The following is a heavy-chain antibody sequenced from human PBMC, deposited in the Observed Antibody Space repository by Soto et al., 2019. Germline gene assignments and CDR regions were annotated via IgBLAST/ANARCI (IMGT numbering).Heavy chain of an antibody. V-gene: IGHV3-9*01. J-gene: IGHJ3*02. CDR1: GFTFDDYA. D-gene: IGHD3-3*01. CDR3: AKDEDTVGEDAFDI. CDR2: ISWNSGSI. Sequence: VQLVESGGGLVQPGRSLRLSCAASGFTFDDYAMHWVRQAPGKGLEWVSGISWNSGSIGYADSVKGRFTISRDTAKNSLYLQMNSLRAEDTALYYCAKDEDTVGEDAFDIWGQGTMVTVSS.